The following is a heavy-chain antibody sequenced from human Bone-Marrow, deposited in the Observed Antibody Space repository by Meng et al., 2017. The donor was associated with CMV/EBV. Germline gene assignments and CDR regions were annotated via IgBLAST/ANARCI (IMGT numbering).Heavy chain of an antibody. CDR3: AREPLRSIVVVPAASDY. V-gene: IGHV3-30-3*01. Sequence: GESLKISCAASGFTFSSYAMHWVRQAPGKGLEWVAVISYDGSNKYYADSVKGRFTISRDNSKNTLYLQMNSLRAEDTAVYYCAREPLRSIVVVPAASDYWGQGTLVTASS. CDR1: GFTFSSYA. CDR2: ISYDGSNK. J-gene: IGHJ4*02. D-gene: IGHD2-2*01.